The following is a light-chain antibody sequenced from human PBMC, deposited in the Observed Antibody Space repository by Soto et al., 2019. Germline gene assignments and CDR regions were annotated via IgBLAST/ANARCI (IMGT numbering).Light chain of an antibody. CDR1: QNVSSNF. Sequence: EIVLTQSPGTLSLSPGERATLSCRASQNVSSNFLAWYQHKPGQAPRLLIYGASIRATGITDRISGSRCGTAFTLTIGRLEPKDFAIYYCQQYSSSPITFGQGTRLEIK. CDR3: QQYSSSPIT. V-gene: IGKV3-20*01. CDR2: GAS. J-gene: IGKJ5*01.